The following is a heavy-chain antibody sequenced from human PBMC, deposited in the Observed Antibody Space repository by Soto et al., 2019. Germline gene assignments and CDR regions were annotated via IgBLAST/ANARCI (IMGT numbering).Heavy chain of an antibody. CDR3: ARWGENISSPQLRAFDI. CDR2: THYTGGA. D-gene: IGHD3-16*01. Sequence: SETLSLTCSVSGDSMYNNYWNWIRQAPGKELEWIGFTHYTGGALYSPSLKSRVTMSVDTSKSQFSLKLTSVTAADTAVYYCARWGENISSPQLRAFDIWGQGAMVTVSS. V-gene: IGHV4-59*01. J-gene: IGHJ3*02. CDR1: GDSMYNNY.